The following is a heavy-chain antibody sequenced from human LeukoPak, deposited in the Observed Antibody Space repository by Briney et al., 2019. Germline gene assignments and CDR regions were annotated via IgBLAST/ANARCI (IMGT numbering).Heavy chain of an antibody. CDR3: ARAFRGIAAAGPDY. V-gene: IGHV3-30*02. D-gene: IGHD6-13*01. CDR2: IRYDGSNK. Sequence: GGSLRLSCAASGFTFTSYWMSWVRQAPGKGLEWVAFIRYDGSNKYYADSVKGRFTISRDNAKNSLYLQMNSLRAEDTAVYYCARAFRGIAAAGPDYWGQGTLVTVSS. J-gene: IGHJ4*02. CDR1: GFTFTSYW.